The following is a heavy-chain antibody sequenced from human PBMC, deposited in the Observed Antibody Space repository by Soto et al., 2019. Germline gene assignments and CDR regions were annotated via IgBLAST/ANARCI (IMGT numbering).Heavy chain of an antibody. CDR3: TKDGDSADYGY. CDR2: IIPMFPTT. CDR1: GDTFGRNA. J-gene: IGHJ4*02. Sequence: QVHLVQSGPEVKRPGSSVKVSCKASGDTFGRNAIHWVRQAPRQGLEWMGGIIPMFPTTNYAQKFKGRLTIYADESTGTAYMEMTSLRSEDTAVYYCTKDGDSADYGYWGQGTLVTVSS. D-gene: IGHD2-21*01. V-gene: IGHV1-69*01.